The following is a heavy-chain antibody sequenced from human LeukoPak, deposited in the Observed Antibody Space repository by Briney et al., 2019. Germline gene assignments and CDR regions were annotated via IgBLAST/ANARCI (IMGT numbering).Heavy chain of an antibody. D-gene: IGHD2-21*01. J-gene: IGHJ1*01. CDR1: GFTFNSYN. V-gene: IGHV3-33*01. CDR3: ATTLWRGAQSSEYYQY. Sequence: GGSLRLLCAASGFTFNSYNVQCVSQAPGQGLEWVAVIWYDGGNKYCSDSVKGRFTISRDNSKNTLYLQMNSLRVEDTAVYYCATTLWRGAQSSEYYQYWGQGSLVTVSS. CDR2: IWYDGGNK.